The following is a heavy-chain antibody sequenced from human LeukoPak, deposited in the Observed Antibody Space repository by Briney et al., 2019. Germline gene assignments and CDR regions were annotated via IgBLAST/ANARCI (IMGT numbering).Heavy chain of an antibody. V-gene: IGHV3-33*06. CDR3: AKTRPLDSSSWSHGDY. CDR1: GFTFSSYG. D-gene: IGHD6-13*01. Sequence: HSGGSLRLSCAASGFTFSSYGMHWVRQAPGKGLEWVAVIWYDGSNKYYADSVKGRFTISRDNSKNTLYLQMNSLRAEDTAVYYCAKTRPLDSSSWSHGDYWGLGTLVTVSS. J-gene: IGHJ4*02. CDR2: IWYDGSNK.